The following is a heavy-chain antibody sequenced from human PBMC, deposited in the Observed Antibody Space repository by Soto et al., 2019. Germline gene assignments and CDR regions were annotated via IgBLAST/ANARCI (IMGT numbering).Heavy chain of an antibody. Sequence: SVKVSCKASGGTFSSYTISWVRQAPGQGLEWMGRIIPILGIANYAQKFQGRVTITADKSTSTAYMELSSLRSEDTATYYCARTLRPMTTVTTGSYYYYYYMDVWGKGTTVTVSS. V-gene: IGHV1-69*02. CDR3: ARTLRPMTTVTTGSYYYYYYMDV. J-gene: IGHJ6*03. CDR1: GGTFSSYT. D-gene: IGHD4-17*01. CDR2: IIPILGIA.